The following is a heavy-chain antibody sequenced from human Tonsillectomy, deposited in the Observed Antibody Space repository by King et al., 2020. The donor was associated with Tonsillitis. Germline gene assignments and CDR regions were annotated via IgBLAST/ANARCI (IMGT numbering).Heavy chain of an antibody. D-gene: IGHD1-26*01. Sequence: QLVQSGAEVKKPGASVKVSCKASGYTFTSYYIHWVRQAPGQGLEWMGIINPSGGSTNYAQKFQGRVTMTRDTSTSTVYMELSSLRLKDTTVYYCARGGVGTTLYYFDYWGQGTLVTVSS. CDR2: INPSGGST. CDR3: ARGGVGTTLYYFDY. CDR1: GYTFTSYY. V-gene: IGHV1-46*01. J-gene: IGHJ4*02.